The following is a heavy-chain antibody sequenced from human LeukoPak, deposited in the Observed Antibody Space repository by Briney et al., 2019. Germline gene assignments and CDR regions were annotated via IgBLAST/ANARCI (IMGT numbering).Heavy chain of an antibody. CDR3: ARLGIGVVPSAMLGDYYFDY. J-gene: IGHJ4*02. V-gene: IGHV4-59*08. CDR2: IYYSGST. D-gene: IGHD2-2*01. Sequence: SETLSLTCTVSGGSISSYYWSWIRQPPGKGLEWIGYIYYSGSTNYDPSLKSRVTISVDTSKNQFSLKLTSVTAADTAVYYCARLGIGVVPSAMLGDYYFDYWGQGTLVTVSS. CDR1: GGSISSYY.